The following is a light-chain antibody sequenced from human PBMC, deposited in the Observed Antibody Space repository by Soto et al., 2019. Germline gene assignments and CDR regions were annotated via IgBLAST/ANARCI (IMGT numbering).Light chain of an antibody. CDR3: SSYTSLSTRV. Sequence: QSVLTQPASVSGSPGQSITISCSGTSSDVGAFNYVSWYQHHPGKAPILLIYEVTNRPSGVSNRFAGSKSGNTASLTISGLHAEDEADYYRSSYTSLSTRVFGTGTKVTVL. CDR2: EVT. CDR1: SSDVGAFNY. J-gene: IGLJ1*01. V-gene: IGLV2-14*01.